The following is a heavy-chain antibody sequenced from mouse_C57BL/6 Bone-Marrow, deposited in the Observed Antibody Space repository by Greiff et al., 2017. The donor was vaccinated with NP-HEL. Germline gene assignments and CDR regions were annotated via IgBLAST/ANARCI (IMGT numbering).Heavy chain of an antibody. Sequence: QVQLQQPGAELVKPGASVKLSCKASGYTFTGYWMHWVKQRPGQGLEWIGMIHPNSGSTNYNEKFKSKATLTVDKSSSTAYMQLSSLTSEDSAVYYCARPYYYGSSPWFAYWGQGTLVTVSA. CDR2: IHPNSGST. D-gene: IGHD1-1*01. J-gene: IGHJ3*01. V-gene: IGHV1-64*01. CDR1: GYTFTGYW. CDR3: ARPYYYGSSPWFAY.